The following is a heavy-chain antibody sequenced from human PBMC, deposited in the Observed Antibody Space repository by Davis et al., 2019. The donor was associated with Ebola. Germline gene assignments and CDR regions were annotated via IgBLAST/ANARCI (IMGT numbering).Heavy chain of an antibody. CDR3: ARGGRGTGYYSM. CDR1: GGSISSYF. CDR2: IYYSGST. V-gene: IGHV4-59*01. J-gene: IGHJ4*02. Sequence: MPSETLSLTCTVSGGSISSYFWSWIRQPPGKGLEWIGYIYYSGSTNSNPSLKSRVTISVDTSKNQFSLKLSSVTAADTAVYYCARGGRGTGYYSMWGQGTLVTVSS. D-gene: IGHD4-11*01.